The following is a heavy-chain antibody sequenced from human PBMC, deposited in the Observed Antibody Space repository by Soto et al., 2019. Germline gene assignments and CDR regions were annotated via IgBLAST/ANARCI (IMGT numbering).Heavy chain of an antibody. Sequence: EVQLLESGGGLAQSGGSLRLSCAASGFTFSTYAMAWVRQVPGKGLEWVSSISSRGAGTYYADSVKGRFTISRDTSKSTLYLRMSSLSAVDTDVYYCAKGGLVYDDVLTDYDGDYFDYWGQGTLVTVSS. CDR2: ISSRGAGT. J-gene: IGHJ4*02. CDR1: GFTFSTYA. CDR3: AKGGLVYDDVLTDYDGDYFDY. D-gene: IGHD3-9*01. V-gene: IGHV3-23*01.